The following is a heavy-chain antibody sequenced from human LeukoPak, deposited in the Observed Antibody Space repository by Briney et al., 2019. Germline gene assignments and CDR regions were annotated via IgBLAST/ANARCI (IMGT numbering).Heavy chain of an antibody. CDR1: GFTFSSFE. CDR2: IDSGGST. CDR3: ARVAFRSSSYISGIDY. J-gene: IGHJ4*02. D-gene: IGHD6-6*01. Sequence: PGGSLRLSCVASGFTFSSFEMSWVRQAPGKGLEWVSVIDSGGSTYYADSVKGRFTISRDNSKNTLYLQVNSLRAEDTAVYYCARVAFRSSSYISGIDYWGQGTLVTVSS. V-gene: IGHV3-53*01.